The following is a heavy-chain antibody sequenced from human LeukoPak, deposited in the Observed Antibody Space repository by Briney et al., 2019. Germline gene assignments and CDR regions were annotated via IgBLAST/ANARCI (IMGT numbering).Heavy chain of an antibody. CDR2: ISSSSSYI. CDR1: GFTFSSYS. J-gene: IGHJ4*02. CDR3: AKDVGSYDSWCFDY. D-gene: IGHD3/OR15-3a*01. V-gene: IGHV3-21*01. Sequence: GGSLRLSCAASGFTFSSYSRNWVRQPPGKGLEWVSSISSSSSYIYYADSVKGRFTISRDTAKNPLYLQMNSLRAEDTAVYYCAKDVGSYDSWCFDYWGQGTLVTVSS.